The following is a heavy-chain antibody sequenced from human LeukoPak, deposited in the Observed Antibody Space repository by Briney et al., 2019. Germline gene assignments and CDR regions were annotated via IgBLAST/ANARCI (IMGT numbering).Heavy chain of an antibody. Sequence: PSETLSPTCAVYGGSFSGYYWSWIRQPPGKGLEWIGYIYYSGCTNYNPSLKSRVTISVDTSKNQFSLKLSSVTAADTAVYYCASLWLDTLWGQGTLVTVSS. CDR3: ASLWLDTL. V-gene: IGHV4-59*01. D-gene: IGHD5-18*01. CDR1: GGSFSGYY. CDR2: IYYSGCT. J-gene: IGHJ4*02.